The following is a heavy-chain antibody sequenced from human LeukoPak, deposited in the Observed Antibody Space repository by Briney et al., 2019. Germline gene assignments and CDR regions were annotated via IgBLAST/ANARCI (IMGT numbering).Heavy chain of an antibody. J-gene: IGHJ4*02. CDR1: GFTFSSYS. CDR3: ARARHCSSTSCYLFVN. CDR2: ISSSSSYI. D-gene: IGHD2-2*01. V-gene: IGHV3-21*01. Sequence: GGSLRLSCAASGFTFSSYSMNWVRQAPGKGLEWVSSISSSSSYIYYADSVKGRFTISRDNAKNSLYLQMNSLRAEDTAVYYSARARHCSSTSCYLFVNWGQGTLVTVSS.